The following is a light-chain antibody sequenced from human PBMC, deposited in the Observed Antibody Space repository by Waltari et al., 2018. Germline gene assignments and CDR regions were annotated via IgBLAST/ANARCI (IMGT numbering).Light chain of an antibody. J-gene: IGKJ1*01. CDR3: QHHFRLPAT. Sequence: IMLTQTPGTLSFSPGERATLSCRASQSISRYLAWYQQKPGQAPRLLIYGASTRATGIPDRFSGSGSGTDFSLTISRLEPEDSAVYYCQHHFRLPATFGQGTKVEIK. CDR1: QSISRY. CDR2: GAS. V-gene: IGKV3-20*01.